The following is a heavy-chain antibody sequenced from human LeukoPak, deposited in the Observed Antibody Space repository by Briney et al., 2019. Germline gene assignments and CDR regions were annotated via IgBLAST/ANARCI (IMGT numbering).Heavy chain of an antibody. V-gene: IGHV3-30*02. CDR3: AKDLHDCGGDCYIGFDY. Sequence: PGGSLRLSCAASGFTFSSYEMNWVRQAPGKGLEWVAFIRYDGSNKYYADSVKGRFTISRDNSKNTLYLQMNSLRAEDTAVYYCAKDLHDCGGDCYIGFDYWGQGTLVTVSS. J-gene: IGHJ4*02. CDR1: GFTFSSYE. D-gene: IGHD2-21*02. CDR2: IRYDGSNK.